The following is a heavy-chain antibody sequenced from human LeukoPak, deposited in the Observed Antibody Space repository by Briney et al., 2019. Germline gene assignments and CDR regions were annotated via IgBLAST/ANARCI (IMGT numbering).Heavy chain of an antibody. J-gene: IGHJ4*02. CDR2: ISWNSAGI. Sequence: GGSLRLSCAASGFTFDDYAMHWVRQAPGKGVEWVSGISWNSAGIGYADSVKGRFTISRDNAKNSLYLQMNSLRAEDTAVYYCARGGYYYRNWGQGTLVTVSS. V-gene: IGHV3-9*01. D-gene: IGHD3-10*01. CDR1: GFTFDDYA. CDR3: ARGGYYYRN.